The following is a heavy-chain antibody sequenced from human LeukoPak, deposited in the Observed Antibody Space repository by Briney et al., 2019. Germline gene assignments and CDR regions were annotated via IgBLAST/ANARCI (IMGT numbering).Heavy chain of an antibody. CDR2: IIPIFGTA. J-gene: IGHJ4*02. CDR3: ARTMTAMVQKGGSFDY. D-gene: IGHD5-18*01. Sequence: GASVKVSCKASGGTFSSYAISWVRQAPGQGLEWMGGIIPIFGTANYAQKFQGRVTITADKSTSTAYMELSSLRSEDTAVYYCARTMTAMVQKGGSFDYWGQGTLVTVSS. V-gene: IGHV1-69*06. CDR1: GGTFSSYA.